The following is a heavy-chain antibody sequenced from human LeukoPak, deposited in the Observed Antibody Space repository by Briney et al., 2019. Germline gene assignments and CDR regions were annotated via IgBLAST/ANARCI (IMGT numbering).Heavy chain of an antibody. CDR3: ASQGQGWSDYYDSSPYFDY. CDR1: GFTSSSYS. J-gene: IGHJ4*02. V-gene: IGHV3-21*01. D-gene: IGHD3-22*01. CDR2: ISSSSSYI. Sequence: GGSLRLSCAASGFTSSSYSMNWVRQAPGKGLEWVSSISSSSSYIYYADSVKGRFTISRDNAKNSLYLQMNSLRAEDTAVYYCASQGQGWSDYYDSSPYFDYWGQGTLVTVSS.